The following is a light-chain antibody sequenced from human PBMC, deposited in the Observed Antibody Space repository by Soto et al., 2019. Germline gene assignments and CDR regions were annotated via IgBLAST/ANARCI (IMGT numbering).Light chain of an antibody. CDR2: KAS. CDR3: HQYNTSSI. J-gene: IGKJ1*01. CDR1: QSVTNW. Sequence: DIQLTQSPSTLSASVGDRVTITCRASQSVTNWLAWYQQKPGKAPKLLISKASILESGVPSRFSGSGSGSESTLTISSVQPDDSASYYCHQYNTSSIFGQGTKVEIK. V-gene: IGKV1-5*03.